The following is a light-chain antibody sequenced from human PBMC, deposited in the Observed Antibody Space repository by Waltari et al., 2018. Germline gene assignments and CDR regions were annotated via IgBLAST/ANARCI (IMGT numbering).Light chain of an antibody. Sequence: QMTQSPSSLSASVGERVPISCRASQSISMYLTWYQHKPGKAPELLIYGASALLRGVPSRFSGSGSETDFTLTITSLQPEDFATYYCQQSFSTPWTFGQGTKV. CDR1: QSISMY. CDR3: QQSFSTPWT. V-gene: IGKV1-39*01. CDR2: GAS. J-gene: IGKJ1*01.